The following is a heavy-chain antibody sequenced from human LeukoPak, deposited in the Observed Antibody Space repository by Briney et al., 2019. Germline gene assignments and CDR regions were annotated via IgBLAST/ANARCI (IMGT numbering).Heavy chain of an antibody. Sequence: PSETLSLTCAVYGGSFSGYYWSWIRQPPGKGLEWIGEINHSGSTNYNPSLKSRVTISVDTSKNQFSLKLSSVTAADTAVYYCARGYFPTIFGVAYDYWGQGTLVTVSS. CDR1: GGSFSGYY. D-gene: IGHD3-3*01. J-gene: IGHJ4*02. CDR2: INHSGST. V-gene: IGHV4-34*01. CDR3: ARGYFPTIFGVAYDY.